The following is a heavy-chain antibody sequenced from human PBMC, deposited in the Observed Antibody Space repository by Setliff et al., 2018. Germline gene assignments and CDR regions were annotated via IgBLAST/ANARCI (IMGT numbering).Heavy chain of an antibody. D-gene: IGHD3-3*01. J-gene: IGHJ5*02. V-gene: IGHV4-34*01. CDR1: GGSFSGYY. Sequence: SETLSLTCAVYGGSFSGYYWSWIRQPPGKGLEWLGEINHSGSTNYNPSLKSRVTISVDTSKNQFSLKLSSVTAADTAVYYCAGNNAHLEWLFAWFDPWGQGTLVTVSS. CDR3: AGNNAHLEWLFAWFDP. CDR2: INHSGST.